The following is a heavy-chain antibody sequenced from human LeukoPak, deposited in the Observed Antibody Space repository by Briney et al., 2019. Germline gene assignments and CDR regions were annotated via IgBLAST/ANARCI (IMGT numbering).Heavy chain of an antibody. CDR2: ISSAGSSI. J-gene: IGHJ4*02. D-gene: IGHD6-13*01. CDR1: GFTFSDYY. V-gene: IGHV3-11*01. Sequence: PGGSLRLSCAASGFTFSDYYMSWIRQAPGKGLEWVSYISSAGSSIYYADSVKGRFTISRDNARNSLYLQMNSLRAEDTAVYYCASGAAGAYYFDYWGQGTLVTVSS. CDR3: ASGAAGAYYFDY.